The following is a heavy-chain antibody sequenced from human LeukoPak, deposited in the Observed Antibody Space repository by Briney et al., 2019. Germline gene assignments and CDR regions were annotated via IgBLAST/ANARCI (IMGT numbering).Heavy chain of an antibody. V-gene: IGHV4-34*01. CDR3: AKSNGYGLVDI. CDR2: INHSGST. J-gene: IGHJ3*02. CDR1: GGSFSGYY. D-gene: IGHD3-10*01. Sequence: SETLSLTCAVYGGSFSGYYWSWIRQPPGKGLEWIGEINHSGSTNYNPSLKSRVTVSVDTSKNQFSLRLTSVTAADTAVYYCAKSNGYGLVDIWGQGTMVTVSS.